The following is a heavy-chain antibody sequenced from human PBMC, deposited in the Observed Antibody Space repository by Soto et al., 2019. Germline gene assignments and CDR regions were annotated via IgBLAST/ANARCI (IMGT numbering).Heavy chain of an antibody. J-gene: IGHJ4*02. Sequence: QVQLQQWGAGLLKPSETLSLTCAVYGGSFSGYYWSWIRQPPGKGLEWIGEINHSGSTNYNPSLKSRVTISVDTSKNQFSLKLSSVTAADTAVYYCARDGDSSGWPDTLGFDYWGQGTLVTVSS. CDR1: GGSFSGYY. CDR3: ARDGDSSGWPDTLGFDY. CDR2: INHSGST. V-gene: IGHV4-34*01. D-gene: IGHD6-19*01.